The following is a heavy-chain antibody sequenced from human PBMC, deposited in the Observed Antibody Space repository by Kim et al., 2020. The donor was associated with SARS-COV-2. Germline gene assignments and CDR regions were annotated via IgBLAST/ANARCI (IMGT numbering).Heavy chain of an antibody. Sequence: GGSLRLSCAASGFTFDDYAMHWVRQAPGKGLEWVSLISGDGGSTYYADSVKGRFTISRDNSKNSLYLQMNSLRTEDTALYYCAKDHYYDSSGFYWYFDLWGRGTLGTVSS. D-gene: IGHD3-22*01. V-gene: IGHV3-43*02. CDR1: GFTFDDYA. CDR3: AKDHYYDSSGFYWYFDL. CDR2: ISGDGGST. J-gene: IGHJ2*01.